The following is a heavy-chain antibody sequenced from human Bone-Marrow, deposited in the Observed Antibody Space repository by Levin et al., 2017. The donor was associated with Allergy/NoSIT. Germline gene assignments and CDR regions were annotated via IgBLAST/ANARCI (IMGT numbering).Heavy chain of an antibody. CDR3: AKDIQSVEGMDA. Sequence: GESLKISCAASGFTFKTYAMEWVRQAPGKGLEWLAGITYEGSNKFYADSVRGRFIISRDNSLNTLYLEMKSLTLDDTAMYYCAKDIQSVEGMDAWGPGTSVTVSS. CDR1: GFTFKTYA. V-gene: IGHV3-30*18. CDR2: ITYEGSNK. D-gene: IGHD4-11*01. J-gene: IGHJ6*02.